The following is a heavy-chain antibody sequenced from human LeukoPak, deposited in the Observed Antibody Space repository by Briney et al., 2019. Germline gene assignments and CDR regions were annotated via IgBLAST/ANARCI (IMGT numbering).Heavy chain of an antibody. CDR1: GGSISSSSYY. CDR2: IYYGGST. V-gene: IGHV4-39*07. Sequence: SETLSLTCTVSGGSISSSSYYWGWIRQPPGKGLESIGSIYYGGSTYYNPSLRSRVTTSVDTSKNQFSLKLSSVTAADTAVYYCAKSTYYYDTFVNAFDLWGQGTVVTVSS. J-gene: IGHJ3*01. CDR3: AKSTYYYDTFVNAFDL. D-gene: IGHD3-22*01.